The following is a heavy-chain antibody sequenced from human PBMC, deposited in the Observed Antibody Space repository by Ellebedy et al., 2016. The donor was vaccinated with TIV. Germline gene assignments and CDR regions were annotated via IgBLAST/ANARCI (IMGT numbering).Heavy chain of an antibody. CDR3: ARALQVTTVFDF. V-gene: IGHV1-2*02. Sequence: AASVKVSCKASGYFFTGYYMHWVRLAPGLGLEWMGWINPNNGGTKFAPKFQGRVTMTRDTSISTAYMELPGLTSDDTAVYFCARALQVTTVFDFWGQGTLVTVSS. D-gene: IGHD4-17*01. CDR1: GYFFTGYY. CDR2: INPNNGGT. J-gene: IGHJ4*02.